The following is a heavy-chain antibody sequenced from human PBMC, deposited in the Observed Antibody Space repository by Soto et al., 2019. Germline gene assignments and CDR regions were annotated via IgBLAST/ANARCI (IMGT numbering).Heavy chain of an antibody. V-gene: IGHV4-59*08. J-gene: IGHJ4*02. CDR1: GGSISSYY. Sequence: SETLSLTCTVSGGSISSYYWSWIRQPPGKGLEWIGYIYYSGGTNYNPSLKSRVTISVATSKNQFSLKLSSVTAADTAVYYCARRYGDYFDCWGQGTLVTFSS. CDR2: IYYSGGT. D-gene: IGHD4-17*01. CDR3: ARRYGDYFDC.